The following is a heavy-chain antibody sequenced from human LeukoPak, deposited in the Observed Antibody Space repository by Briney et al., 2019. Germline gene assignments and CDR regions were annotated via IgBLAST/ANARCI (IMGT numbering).Heavy chain of an antibody. Sequence: PSETLSLTCTVSGGSISSYYWSWIRQPAGKGLEWIGRIYTSGSTNYNPSLKSRVTMSVDTSKNQFSLKLSSVTAADTAVYYCARDYPIAARPRGGDWFDPWGQGTLVTVSS. CDR1: GGSISSYY. D-gene: IGHD6-6*01. CDR2: IYTSGST. J-gene: IGHJ5*02. CDR3: ARDYPIAARPRGGDWFDP. V-gene: IGHV4-4*07.